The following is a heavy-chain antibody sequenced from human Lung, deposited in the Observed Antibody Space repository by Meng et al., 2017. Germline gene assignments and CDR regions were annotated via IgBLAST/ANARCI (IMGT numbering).Heavy chain of an antibody. CDR2: INHSGST. CDR3: ARDEDISAAGKLFGDY. J-gene: IGHJ4*02. Sequence: QVPRQQWGAGLLKPSETLSLTCAVYGGSFSGYYWSWIRQPPGKGLEWIGEINHSGSTNYNPSLKSRVTISVDTSKNQFSLKLSSVTAADTAVYYCARDEDISAAGKLFGDYWGQGTLVTVSS. CDR1: GGSFSGYY. V-gene: IGHV4-34*01. D-gene: IGHD6-13*01.